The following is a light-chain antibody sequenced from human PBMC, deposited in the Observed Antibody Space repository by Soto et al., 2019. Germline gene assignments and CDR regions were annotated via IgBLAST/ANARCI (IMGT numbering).Light chain of an antibody. J-gene: IGKJ2*01. CDR3: QQSDSFPRT. CDR2: AAS. V-gene: IGKV1-12*01. CDR1: QGVSSW. Sequence: DIQMTQSPSSVSASVGDRVTITCRASQGVSSWLAWYQQKPGKAPQLLIYAASTLQTGVPARFSGSGYGTDFTLTISSLQPEDFATYYCQQSDSFPRTFGQGTKLEIK.